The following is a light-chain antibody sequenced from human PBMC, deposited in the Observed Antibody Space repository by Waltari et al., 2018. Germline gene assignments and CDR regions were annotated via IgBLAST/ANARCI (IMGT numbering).Light chain of an antibody. CDR1: SSNIGSNT. CDR2: ENN. J-gene: IGLJ3*02. Sequence: QSVLTQPPSASGTPGQRVTISCSGSSSNIGSNTVNWYQQPPGTAPKLLIYENNQRPSGVPDRFSGSKSGTSASLAISGLQSEDEADYSCAAWDDSLNGPVFGGGTKLTVL. V-gene: IGLV1-44*01. CDR3: AAWDDSLNGPV.